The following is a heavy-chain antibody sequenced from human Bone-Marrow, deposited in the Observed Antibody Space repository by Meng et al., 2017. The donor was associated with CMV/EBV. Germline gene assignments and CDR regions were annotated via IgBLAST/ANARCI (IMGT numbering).Heavy chain of an antibody. D-gene: IGHD7-27*01. J-gene: IGHJ4*02. Sequence: GGSLRLSCAASGFTFSSYSMNWVRQAPGKGLEWVSYISSSSSTIYYADSVKGRFTISRDNAKNSLYLQMNSLGVEDTAMYYCASELGDYWGQGTLVTVSS. CDR3: ASELGDY. CDR1: GFTFSSYS. CDR2: ISSSSSTI. V-gene: IGHV3-48*04.